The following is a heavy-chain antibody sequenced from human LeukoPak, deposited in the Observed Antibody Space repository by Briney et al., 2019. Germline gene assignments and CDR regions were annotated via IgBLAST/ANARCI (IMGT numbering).Heavy chain of an antibody. CDR3: AKSQLLWFGELLTARLGVLDY. CDR2: ISGSGGST. V-gene: IGHV3-23*01. Sequence: PGGSLRLSCAASGFTFSSYAMSWVRQAPGKGLEWVSAISGSGGSTYYADSVKGRFTIPRDNSKSTLYLQMNSLRAEDTAVYYCAKSQLLWFGELLTARLGVLDYWGQGTLVTVSS. D-gene: IGHD3-10*01. J-gene: IGHJ4*02. CDR1: GFTFSSYA.